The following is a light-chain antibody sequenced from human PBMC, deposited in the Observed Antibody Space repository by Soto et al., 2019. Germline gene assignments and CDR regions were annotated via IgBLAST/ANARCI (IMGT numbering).Light chain of an antibody. Sequence: QSALTQPASVSASPEQSISISCTGTSNDIGAFDYVSWYQQHPGKAPKLIIFEVFNRPSGVSTRFSGSKSGSTASLTISGLQAEDEADYFCSSYTTNSAHVF. V-gene: IGLV2-14*01. CDR1: SNDIGAFDY. CDR2: EVF. CDR3: SSYTTNSAHV. J-gene: IGLJ1*01.